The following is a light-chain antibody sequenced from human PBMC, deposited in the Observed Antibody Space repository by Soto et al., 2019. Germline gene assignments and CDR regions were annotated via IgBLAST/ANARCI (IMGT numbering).Light chain of an antibody. V-gene: IGLV2-8*01. CDR1: SSDVGGYNY. J-gene: IGLJ2*01. Sequence: QSALTQPASVSGSPGQPITISCTGTSSDVGGYNYVSWYQQHPGKAPKLMISEVSKRPSGVPDRFSGSKSGNTASLTVSGLQAEDEADYYCSSFAGNNNLVFGGGTKLTVL. CDR2: EVS. CDR3: SSFAGNNNLV.